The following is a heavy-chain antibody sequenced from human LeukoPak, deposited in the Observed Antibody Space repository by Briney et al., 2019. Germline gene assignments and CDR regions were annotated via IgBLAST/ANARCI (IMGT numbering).Heavy chain of an antibody. Sequence: SVKVSCKASGGTFISYAISWVRQAPGQGLEWMGGIIPIFGTANYAQKFQGRVTITADESTSTAYMELSSLRSEDMAVYYCARGRAGYYDYWGQGTLVTVSS. CDR1: GGTFISYA. D-gene: IGHD3-9*01. J-gene: IGHJ4*02. CDR3: ARGRAGYYDY. V-gene: IGHV1-69*13. CDR2: IIPIFGTA.